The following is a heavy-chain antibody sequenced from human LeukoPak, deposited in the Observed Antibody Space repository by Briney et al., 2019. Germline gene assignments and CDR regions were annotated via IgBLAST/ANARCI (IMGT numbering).Heavy chain of an antibody. CDR3: TRDLMDYDVSTGLHHYYMDV. Sequence: GGSLRLSCVASGFTFSSYWMHWVRRDPRKGLVWVSRINGDGRNINYADSVRGRFTISRDNAKNTLYLQMNTLRVEDTAVYYCTRDLMDYDVSTGLHHYYMDVWGQGTTVTVSS. CDR1: GFTFSSYW. D-gene: IGHD3-9*01. J-gene: IGHJ6*02. CDR2: INGDGRNI. V-gene: IGHV3-74*01.